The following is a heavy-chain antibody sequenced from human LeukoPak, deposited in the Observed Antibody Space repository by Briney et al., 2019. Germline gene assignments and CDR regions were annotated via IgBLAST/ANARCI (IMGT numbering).Heavy chain of an antibody. D-gene: IGHD6-13*01. J-gene: IGHJ5*02. V-gene: IGHV4-59*08. CDR1: GGSISSYH. CDR3: ARHDGPRVYSEFDP. CDR2: ISYIGNT. Sequence: SETLSLTCTVSGGSISSYHWSWIRQPPGKGLEWIGYISYIGNTNYNPSLKSRVTISIDTPKNQFSLKLSSVTAADTAVYYCARHDGPRVYSEFDPWGQGTLVTVSS.